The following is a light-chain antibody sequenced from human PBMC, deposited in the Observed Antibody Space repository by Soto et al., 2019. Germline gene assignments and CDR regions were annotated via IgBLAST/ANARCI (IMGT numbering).Light chain of an antibody. Sequence: SYELTQPPSVSVAPGKTARITCGGNNIGSKSVHWYQQKPGQAPVLVIYYDSDRPSGIPERFSGSNSGNTATLTISRVEAGDEADYYCQVWDIMTDNYVFGSGTKLTVL. J-gene: IGLJ1*01. V-gene: IGLV3-21*04. CDR3: QVWDIMTDNYV. CDR2: YDS. CDR1: NIGSKS.